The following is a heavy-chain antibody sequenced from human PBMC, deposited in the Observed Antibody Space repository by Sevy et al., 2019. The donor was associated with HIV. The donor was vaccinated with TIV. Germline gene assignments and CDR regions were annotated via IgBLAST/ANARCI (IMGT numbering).Heavy chain of an antibody. D-gene: IGHD3-10*01. V-gene: IGHV1-18*01. CDR3: ARVPTYYYGSATYFES. CDR2: IGAYNGNA. CDR1: GYTFASEG. J-gene: IGHJ4*02. Sequence: ASVKVSCKASGYTFASEGISWVRQAPGQGLEWMGWIGAYNGNANSAQKLQGRVTMTTDTSTSTAYMELSSLRSDDTAIYYCARVPTYYYGSATYFESWGQGTLVTGSS.